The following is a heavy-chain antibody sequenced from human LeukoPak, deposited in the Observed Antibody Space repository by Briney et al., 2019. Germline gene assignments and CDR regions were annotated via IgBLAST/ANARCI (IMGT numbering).Heavy chain of an antibody. Sequence: ASVKVSCKASGYTFTSYGISWVRQAPGQGVEWMGWISAYNGNTNYAQKLQGRVTMTTDTSTSTAYMELRSLRSDDTAVYYCARLGIAAAGPKYNWFDPWGQGTLVTVSS. CDR1: GYTFTSYG. J-gene: IGHJ5*02. CDR3: ARLGIAAAGPKYNWFDP. V-gene: IGHV1-18*01. CDR2: ISAYNGNT. D-gene: IGHD6-13*01.